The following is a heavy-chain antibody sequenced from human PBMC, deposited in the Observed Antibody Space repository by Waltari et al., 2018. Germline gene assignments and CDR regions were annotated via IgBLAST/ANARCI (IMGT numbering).Heavy chain of an antibody. CDR2: IYYSGST. J-gene: IGHJ6*02. CDR1: GFTFGDYA. Sequence: VQLVESGGGLVQPGRSLRLSCTASGFTFGDYAMSWFRQAPGKGLEWIGSIYYSGSTYYNPSLKSRVTISVDTSKNQFSLKLSSVTAADTAVYYCARAGVLRLTYYYYGMDVWGQGTTVTVSS. D-gene: IGHD3-3*01. CDR3: ARAGVLRLTYYYYGMDV. V-gene: IGHV4-38-2*02.